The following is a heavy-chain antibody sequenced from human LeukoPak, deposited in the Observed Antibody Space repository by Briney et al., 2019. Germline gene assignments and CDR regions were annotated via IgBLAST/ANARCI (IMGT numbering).Heavy chain of an antibody. CDR3: ARQMYLGGMDV. D-gene: IGHD2-8*01. Sequence: SETLSLTCTVSGGSISSSFWSWIRQPPGKGLEWTGYIYNSGSTNYNPSLKSRATISVDTSRNQFSLKVSSVTAADTAVYYCARQMYLGGMDVWGQGTTVTVSS. V-gene: IGHV4-59*08. CDR2: IYNSGST. J-gene: IGHJ6*02. CDR1: GGSISSSF.